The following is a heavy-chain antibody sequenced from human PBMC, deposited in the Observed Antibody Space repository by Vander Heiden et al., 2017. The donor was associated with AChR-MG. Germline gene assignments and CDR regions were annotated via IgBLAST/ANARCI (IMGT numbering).Heavy chain of an antibody. J-gene: IGHJ6*02. CDR1: GASIDKYY. CDR2: IYWSGPT. Sequence: QVQLQESGPGLVKPSETLSLTCTVPGASIDKYYWTWIRQPPGKGLEWIGYIYWSGPTNYNPSLKSRVTISLDTSKNQFSLKLSSVTAADTAVYYCVRGTGTRQNYYYYGMDVWGQGTTVTVSS. D-gene: IGHD1-7*01. CDR3: VRGTGTRQNYYYYGMDV. V-gene: IGHV4-59*01.